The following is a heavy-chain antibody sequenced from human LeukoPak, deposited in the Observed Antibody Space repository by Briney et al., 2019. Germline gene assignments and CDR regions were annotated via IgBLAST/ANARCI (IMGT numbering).Heavy chain of an antibody. V-gene: IGHV1-18*01. CDR2: ISAYNGNT. CDR1: GYTFTSYG. J-gene: IGHJ4*02. D-gene: IGHD2-15*01. CDR3: ARDCSGGSCYSDFDY. Sequence: ASVKVSCKASGYTFTSYGISWVRQAPGQGLEWMGWISAYNGNTNYAQKLQGRVTMTTDTSTSTAYMELRSLRSDDTAVYYCARDCSGGSCYSDFDYWGQGTLVTVSS.